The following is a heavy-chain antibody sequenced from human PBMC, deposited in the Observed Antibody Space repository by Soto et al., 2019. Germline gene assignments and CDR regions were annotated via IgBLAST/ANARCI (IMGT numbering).Heavy chain of an antibody. J-gene: IGHJ5*02. V-gene: IGHV3-30*18. Sequence: QVQLVESGGGVVQPGRSLRLSCAASGFTFSSYGMHWVRQAPGKGLEWVAVISYDGSNKHYADSVKGRFTISRDNSKNTLYLQMNSPRVEDTAVYYWAKGAVESSSWTANWCDPWGQGTLVTVSS. D-gene: IGHD6-13*01. CDR1: GFTFSSYG. CDR3: AKGAVESSSWTANWCDP. CDR2: ISYDGSNK.